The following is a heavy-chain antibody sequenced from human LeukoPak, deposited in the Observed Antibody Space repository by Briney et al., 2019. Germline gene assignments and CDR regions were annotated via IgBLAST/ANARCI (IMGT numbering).Heavy chain of an antibody. D-gene: IGHD1-26*01. CDR3: ARVGATGNYYYMDV. V-gene: IGHV4-59*08. CDR1: GGSISSYY. J-gene: IGHJ6*03. Sequence: SETLSLTCTVSGGSISSYYWSWIRQSPGKGLEWIGYMYYGGSTSYNPSLKSRVTISGDTSKNQFSLKLSSVTAADTAVYYCARVGATGNYYYMDVWGKGTTVTVSS. CDR2: MYYGGST.